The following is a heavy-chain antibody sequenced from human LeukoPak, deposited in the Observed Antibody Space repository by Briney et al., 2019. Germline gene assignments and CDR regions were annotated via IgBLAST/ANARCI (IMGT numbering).Heavy chain of an antibody. Sequence: GGSLRLSCAASGFTFSDYALGWVRQAPGKGLEWVAVISYDGSNKYYADSVKGRFTISRDNSKNTLYLQMNSLRAEDTAVYYCAKDLHSSWYFDYWGQGTLVTVSS. J-gene: IGHJ4*02. CDR1: GFTFSDYA. D-gene: IGHD6-13*01. CDR3: AKDLHSSWYFDY. CDR2: ISYDGSNK. V-gene: IGHV3-30*18.